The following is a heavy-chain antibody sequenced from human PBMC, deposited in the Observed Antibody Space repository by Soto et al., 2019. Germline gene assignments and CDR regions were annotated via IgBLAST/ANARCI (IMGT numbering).Heavy chain of an antibody. CDR3: AKDREQWGAFYI. CDR2: ISGSSDST. Sequence: SCGDSGFTFRNYAVTWVRQAPGKGLEWVSTISGSSDSTYYADSVKGRFTISRDNSKNTLYLRMNSLRVEDTAVYYCAKDREQWGAFYIWAQRTIVMVSS. D-gene: IGHD2-8*01. V-gene: IGHV3-23*01. J-gene: IGHJ3*02. CDR1: GFTFRNYA.